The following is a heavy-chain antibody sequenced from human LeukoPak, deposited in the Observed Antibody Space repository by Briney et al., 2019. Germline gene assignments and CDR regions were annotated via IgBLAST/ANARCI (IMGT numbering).Heavy chain of an antibody. CDR2: INHSGST. V-gene: IGHV4-34*01. J-gene: IGHJ4*02. D-gene: IGHD3-10*01. CDR1: GGSFSGYY. Sequence: PSETLSLTCAVYGGSFSGYYWSWIRQPPGKGLEWIGEINHSGSTNYNPSLKSRVTISVDTSKNQFSLKLSSVTAADTAAYYCAREGTMVRGVTLFDYWGQGTLVTVSS. CDR3: AREGTMVRGVTLFDY.